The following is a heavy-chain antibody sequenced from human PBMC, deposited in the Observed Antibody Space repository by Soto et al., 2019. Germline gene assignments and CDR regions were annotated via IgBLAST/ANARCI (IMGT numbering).Heavy chain of an antibody. CDR2: ISSSGSTI. CDR1: GFTFSDYY. J-gene: IGHJ4*02. D-gene: IGHD3-3*01. Sequence: VGSLRLSCAASGFTFSDYYMSWIRQAPGKGLEWVSYISSSGSTIYYADPVKGRFTISRDNAKNSLYLQMNSLRAEDTAVYYCASSMYYDFWSGYSNFDYWGQGTLVTVSS. CDR3: ASSMYYDFWSGYSNFDY. V-gene: IGHV3-11*01.